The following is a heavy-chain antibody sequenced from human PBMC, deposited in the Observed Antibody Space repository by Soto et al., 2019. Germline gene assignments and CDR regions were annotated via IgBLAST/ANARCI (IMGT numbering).Heavy chain of an antibody. V-gene: IGHV3-23*01. CDR1: GFTFSSYA. J-gene: IGHJ4*02. Sequence: GGSLRLSCAASGFTFSSYAMSWVRQAPGKGLEWVSAISGSGGSTYYADSVKGRFTISRDNSKNTLYLQMNSLRAEDTAVYYCAKSVVAEAGTLVNDYWGQGTLVTVAS. CDR3: AKSVVAEAGTLVNDY. CDR2: ISGSGGST. D-gene: IGHD6-13*01.